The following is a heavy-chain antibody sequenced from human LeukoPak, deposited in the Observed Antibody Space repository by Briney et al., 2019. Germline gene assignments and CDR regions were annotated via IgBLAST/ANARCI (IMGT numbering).Heavy chain of an antibody. Sequence: HSGGSLRLSCAASGFTFSGYWMTWVPQAPGKGLEWVANIKEDGSETYYVDSVGGRFTISRDNAKNSLYLQMNSLRAEDTAVYYCARSMVYDKGDSLDYWGQGTVVTVSS. CDR3: ARSMVYDKGDSLDY. J-gene: IGHJ4*02. D-gene: IGHD2-8*01. CDR1: GFTFSGYW. CDR2: IKEDGSET. V-gene: IGHV3-7*02.